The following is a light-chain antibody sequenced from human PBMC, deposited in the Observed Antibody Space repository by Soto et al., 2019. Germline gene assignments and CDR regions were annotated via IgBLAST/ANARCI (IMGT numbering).Light chain of an antibody. V-gene: IGKV3-15*01. CDR2: GAS. J-gene: IGKJ1*01. CDR1: QIVSSN. Sequence: IVMKQSPAPLYVSPGDRATLSCTASQIVSSNLAWYQQQPGQAPRLLIYGASTRGTGIPARFSGSGSGTDFTLTISSLQSEDFAVYYCQQYSDWPRTFGQGTKVDIK. CDR3: QQYSDWPRT.